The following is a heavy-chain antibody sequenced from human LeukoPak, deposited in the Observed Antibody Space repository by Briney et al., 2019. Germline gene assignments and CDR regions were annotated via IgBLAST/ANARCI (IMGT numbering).Heavy chain of an antibody. CDR3: ARPVTGFLEWLSPGGWFDP. CDR1: GGSISSGSYY. D-gene: IGHD3-3*01. CDR2: IYTSGST. Sequence: PSETLSLTCTVSGGSISSGSYYWSWIRQPAGKGLEWIGRIYTSGSTYYNPSLKSRVTISVDTSKNQFSLKLSSVTAADTAVYYCARPVTGFLEWLSPGGWFDPWGQGTLVTVSS. J-gene: IGHJ5*02. V-gene: IGHV4-61*02.